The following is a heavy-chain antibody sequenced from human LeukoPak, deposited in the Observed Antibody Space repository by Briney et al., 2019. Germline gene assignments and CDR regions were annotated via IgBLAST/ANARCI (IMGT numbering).Heavy chain of an antibody. Sequence: GGSLRLSCAASGFTFSSYWMGWVRQAPGKGLEWVAHINQDGSEKYYVDSVKGRFTISRDNAKNSLYLQMNSLRAEDTAVYYCARVYDFWSGYPLPYFDYWGQGTLVTVSS. V-gene: IGHV3-7*01. CDR1: GFTFSSYW. CDR2: INQDGSEK. J-gene: IGHJ4*02. CDR3: ARVYDFWSGYPLPYFDY. D-gene: IGHD3-3*01.